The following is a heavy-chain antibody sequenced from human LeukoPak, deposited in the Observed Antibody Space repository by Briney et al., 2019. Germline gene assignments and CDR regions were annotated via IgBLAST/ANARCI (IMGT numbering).Heavy chain of an antibody. V-gene: IGHV3-73*01. CDR2: IRSKANSYAT. D-gene: IGHD6-13*01. J-gene: IGHJ4*02. CDR1: GFSFSGSD. Sequence: GGSLRLSCAASGFSFSGSDIHWVGQASGKGLEWVGRIRSKANSYATVFAASVKGRFTISRDDSKNTAYLQMNSLKTEDTAVYCCSRFVRESGIAAAGDDWGQGTLVTVSS. CDR3: SRFVRESGIAAAGDD.